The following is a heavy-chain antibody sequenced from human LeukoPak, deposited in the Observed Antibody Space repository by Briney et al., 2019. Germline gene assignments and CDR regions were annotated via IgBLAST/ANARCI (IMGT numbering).Heavy chain of an antibody. J-gene: IGHJ4*02. CDR1: GFIFRNYA. CDR3: AKWGDYDILTGYYVSDF. Sequence: ASLRLSCAASGFIFRNYAMSWVRQAPGKGLGWVSAITGSGDTTYYADSVKGRFTISRDNSKNTLYVEMNTLRAEDTAVYYCAKWGDYDILTGYYVSDFWGQGTLVTVSS. CDR2: ITGSGDTT. V-gene: IGHV3-23*01. D-gene: IGHD3-9*01.